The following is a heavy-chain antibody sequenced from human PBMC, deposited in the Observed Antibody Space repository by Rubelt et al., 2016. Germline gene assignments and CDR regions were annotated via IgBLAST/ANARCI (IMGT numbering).Heavy chain of an antibody. CDR2: IYYSGST. D-gene: IGHD1-26*01. Sequence: QVQLQESGPGLVKPSETLSLTCTVSGGSISSYYWSWIRQPPGKGLEWIGYIYYSGSTNYNPSRKRRVTISVDTSKNQFALKRSPVTAADTAVYYCARQASGIGADYWGQGTLVTVSS. J-gene: IGHJ4*02. CDR1: GGSISSYY. CDR3: ARQASGIGADY. V-gene: IGHV4-59*08.